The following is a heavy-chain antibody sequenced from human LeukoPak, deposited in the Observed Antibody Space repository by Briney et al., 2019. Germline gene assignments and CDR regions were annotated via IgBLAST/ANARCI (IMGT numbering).Heavy chain of an antibody. D-gene: IGHD6-19*01. J-gene: IGHJ4*02. CDR1: GGSISSYY. V-gene: IGHV4-59*08. Sequence: SETLSLTCTVSGGSISSYYWSWIRQPPGKGLEWIGYIYYSENTNYNPSLKSRVTISLDTSKNQFSLKLSSVTTADTAVYFCTRRVAVAGTPKASFDYWGQGILVTVSS. CDR2: IYYSENT. CDR3: TRRVAVAGTPKASFDY.